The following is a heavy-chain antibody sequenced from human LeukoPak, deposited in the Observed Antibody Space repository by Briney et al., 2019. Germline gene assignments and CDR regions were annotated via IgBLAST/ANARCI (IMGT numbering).Heavy chain of an antibody. D-gene: IGHD2-2*01. V-gene: IGHV3-15*01. CDR1: GFTFTNAC. J-gene: IGHJ4*02. CDR2: IKTQSDGERT. Sequence: GGSLRLSCAASGFTFTNACMSWVRQAPGKGLEWVGRIKTQSDGERTDYTAPVKGRFIISRDDSKNTVFLQMNSLKIEDTAVYYCAGDYQYCDSWGQGTLVTVSS. CDR3: AGDYQYCDS.